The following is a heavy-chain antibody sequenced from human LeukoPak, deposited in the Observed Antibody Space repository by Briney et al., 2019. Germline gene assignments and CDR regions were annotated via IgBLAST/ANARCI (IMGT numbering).Heavy chain of an antibody. D-gene: IGHD4-23*01. V-gene: IGHV3-49*04. CDR1: GFTFGDFV. CDR3: TRDYGGFDY. J-gene: IGHJ4*02. CDR2: IRSKVYGGTT. Sequence: GGSLRLSCRSSGFTFGDFVMTWVRQAPGKGLEWVGFIRSKVYGGTTEYAASVKGRFIISRDDSKSIAYLQMNSLETEDTAVYYCTRDYGGFDYWGQGTLVTVSS.